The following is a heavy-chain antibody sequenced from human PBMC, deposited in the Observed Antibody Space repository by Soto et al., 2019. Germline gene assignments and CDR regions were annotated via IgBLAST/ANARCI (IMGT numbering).Heavy chain of an antibody. Sequence: SETLSLTCTVSGGSVSSGSYYWSWIRQHPGRGLEWIGYIYYTGNTYYNPSLKSRLAISVDTSKNQFSLKLTSVTAADTAVYYCATIVVVTANWDDAFDIWGQGTMVTVSS. CDR3: ATIVVVTANWDDAFDI. V-gene: IGHV4-31*03. D-gene: IGHD2-21*02. CDR2: IYYTGNT. J-gene: IGHJ3*02. CDR1: GGSVSSGSYY.